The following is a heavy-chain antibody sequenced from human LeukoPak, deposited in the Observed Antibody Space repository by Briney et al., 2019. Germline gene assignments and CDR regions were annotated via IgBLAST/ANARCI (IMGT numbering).Heavy chain of an antibody. V-gene: IGHV3-21*01. D-gene: IGHD3-10*01. CDR3: ARDLGQFDY. Sequence: PGGSLRLSCAASGFTVSNNYMSWVRQAPGKGLEWVSSISSSSSYIYYADSVKGRFTISRDNAKNSLYLQMNSLRAEDTAVYYCARDLGQFDYWGQGTLVTVSS. CDR2: ISSSSSYI. J-gene: IGHJ4*02. CDR1: GFTVSNNY.